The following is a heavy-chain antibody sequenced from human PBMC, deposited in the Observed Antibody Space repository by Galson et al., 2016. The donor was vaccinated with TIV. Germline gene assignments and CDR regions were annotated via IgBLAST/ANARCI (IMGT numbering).Heavy chain of an antibody. CDR2: VYLGDAVT. D-gene: IGHD1-26*01. J-gene: IGHJ4*02. CDR3: ARTAGGIDQ. Sequence: QSGAEVKKPGESLKISCKHSGYGFVDYWIVWVRQRPGQGLEWMGIVYLGDAVTRYSPSFQGQVADSADKSSNTAHLQWCSLQAWGTAMYCCARTAGGIDQRGQGTLVTVSS. V-gene: IGHV5-51*01. CDR1: GYGFVDYW.